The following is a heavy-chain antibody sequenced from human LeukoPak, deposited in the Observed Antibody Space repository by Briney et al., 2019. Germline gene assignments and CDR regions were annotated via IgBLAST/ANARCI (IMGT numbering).Heavy chain of an antibody. V-gene: IGHV1-46*01. CDR2: INASGGST. CDR3: ARELNYYDSSGYSRNNWFDP. CDR1: GYTFTSYY. Sequence: ASVKVSCKASGYTFTSYYMHWVRQAPGQGLEWMGIINASGGSTSYAQKFQGRVTMTRDTSTSTVYMGLSSLRSEDTAVYYCARELNYYDSSGYSRNNWFDPWGQGTLVTVSS. D-gene: IGHD3-22*01. J-gene: IGHJ5*02.